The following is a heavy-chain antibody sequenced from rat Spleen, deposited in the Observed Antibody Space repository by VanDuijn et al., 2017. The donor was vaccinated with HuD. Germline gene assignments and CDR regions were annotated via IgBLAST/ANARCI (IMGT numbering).Heavy chain of an antibody. J-gene: IGHJ2*01. D-gene: IGHD1-1*01. CDR1: GFSLTSNS. V-gene: IGHV2-1*01. Sequence: QVQLKESGPGLVQPSQTLSLTCTVSGFSLTSNSVSWVRQPPGKGLEWMGAIWSGGRADYNSALKSRLSINRDTSKGQVFLKMNSLQTEDTAIYFCATYYTGDYFDYWGQGVMVTVSS. CDR2: IWSGGRA. CDR3: ATYYTGDYFDY.